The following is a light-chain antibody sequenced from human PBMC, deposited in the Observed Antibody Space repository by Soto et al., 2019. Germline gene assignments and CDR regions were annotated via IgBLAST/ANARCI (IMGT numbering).Light chain of an antibody. V-gene: IGKV1-39*01. CDR3: QQSFSAPWT. J-gene: IGKJ1*01. Sequence: DIQMTQSPSSLPASVGDRVTITCRASQSISSYLNWYQQKPGKVPKLLIYAASSLQGGVPSRFSGSGSGTDFTLTISSLQPEDFATYSCQQSFSAPWTFGQGTKVDIK. CDR1: QSISSY. CDR2: AAS.